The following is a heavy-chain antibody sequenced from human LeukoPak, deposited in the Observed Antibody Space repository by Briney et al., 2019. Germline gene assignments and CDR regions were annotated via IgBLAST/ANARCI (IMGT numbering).Heavy chain of an antibody. V-gene: IGHV4-59*01. CDR2: IYYSGST. Sequence: PSETLSLTCTVSGGSLSSYNWSWIRTPPGKGLEWIGYIYYSGSTNYNPSFKSRVTISVDTSKNQFSLKLSSVTAADTAVYYCARARGSSTPYYYYYYYMDVWGKGTTVTVSS. CDR3: ARARGSSTPYYYYYYYMDV. J-gene: IGHJ6*03. CDR1: GGSLSSYN. D-gene: IGHD1-26*01.